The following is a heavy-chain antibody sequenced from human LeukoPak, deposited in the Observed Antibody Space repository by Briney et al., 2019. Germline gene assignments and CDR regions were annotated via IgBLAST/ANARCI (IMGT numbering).Heavy chain of an antibody. CDR1: GGSISSYY. Sequence: PSETLSLTCTVSGGSISSYYRSWIRQPAGKGLEWIGRIYTSGSTNYNPSLKSRVTMSVDTSKNQFSLKLSSVTAADTAVYYCAREYNWNAIDAFDIWGQGTMVTVSS. CDR2: IYTSGST. V-gene: IGHV4-4*07. CDR3: AREYNWNAIDAFDI. D-gene: IGHD1-20*01. J-gene: IGHJ3*02.